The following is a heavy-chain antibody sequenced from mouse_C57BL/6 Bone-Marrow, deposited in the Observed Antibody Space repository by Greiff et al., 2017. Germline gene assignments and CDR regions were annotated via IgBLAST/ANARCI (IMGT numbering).Heavy chain of an antibody. CDR1: GYTFTSYW. CDR2: IYPSDSET. CDR3: ARSPPYYYGSSRDY. Sequence: QVQLQQPGAELVRPGSSVKLSCKASGYTFTSYWMDWVKQRPGQGLEWIGNIYPSDSETHYNQKFKDKATLTVDKSSSTAYMQLSSLTSEDSAVYYCARSPPYYYGSSRDYWGQGTTLTVSS. V-gene: IGHV1-61*01. J-gene: IGHJ2*01. D-gene: IGHD1-1*01.